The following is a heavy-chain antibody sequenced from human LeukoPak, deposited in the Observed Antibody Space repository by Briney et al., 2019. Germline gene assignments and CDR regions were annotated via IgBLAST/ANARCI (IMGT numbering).Heavy chain of an antibody. V-gene: IGHV4-59*12. D-gene: IGHD3-22*01. J-gene: IGHJ4*02. CDR1: DGAIAGYS. CDR2: IYDSGST. CDR3: ARGGLVVIYGY. Sequence: PSETLSLTCTVSDGAIAGYSWSWIRQAPGKGLEWIGYIYDSGSTYYNPCLKSPVTISVDTSKNQFSLKLSSVTAADTAVYYCARGGLVVIYGYWGQGTLVTVSS.